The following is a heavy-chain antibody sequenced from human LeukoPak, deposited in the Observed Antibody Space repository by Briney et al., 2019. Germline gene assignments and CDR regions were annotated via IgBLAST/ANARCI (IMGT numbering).Heavy chain of an antibody. CDR1: GHTFTSYG. V-gene: IGHV1-18*01. D-gene: IGHD2-2*01. CDR3: VREMAVVIPAALTPYDY. CDR2: ISGYNGNA. J-gene: IGHJ4*02. Sequence: GASVKVSCKASGHTFTSYGITWVRQAPGQGLEWMGWISGYNGNAHYAQSLQGRVTLTTDTATSTAYMELRTLTSDDTAVYYCVREMAVVIPAALTPYDYWGQGTLVTVSS.